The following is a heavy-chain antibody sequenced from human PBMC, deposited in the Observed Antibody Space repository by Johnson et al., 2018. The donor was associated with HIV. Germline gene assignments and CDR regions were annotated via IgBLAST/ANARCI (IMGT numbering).Heavy chain of an antibody. CDR1: GFTFSTYG. J-gene: IGHJ3*02. CDR2: IRYDGSYK. V-gene: IGHV3-33*01. D-gene: IGHD1-26*01. CDR3: ARDPGGSLGAFDI. Sequence: QVQLVESGGGVVQPGRSLRLSCAASGFTFSTYGMHWVRQAPGKGLAWVAFIRYDGSYKYYVDSVKGGFTISRDNSKTTLYLQMNSRRVEDTAVYYCARDPGGSLGAFDIWGQGTIVTVSS.